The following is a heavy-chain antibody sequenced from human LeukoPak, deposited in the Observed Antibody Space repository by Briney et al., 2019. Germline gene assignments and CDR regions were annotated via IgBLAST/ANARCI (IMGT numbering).Heavy chain of an antibody. CDR2: INTNTGNP. D-gene: IGHD6-19*01. Sequence: ASVKVSCKASGYTFTSYAMNWVRQAPGQGLEWMGWINTNTGNPTYAQGFTGRFVFSLDTSVSTAYLQISSLKAEDTAVYYCARDALSVAGTFYYYYYMDVWGKGTTVTVSS. J-gene: IGHJ6*03. V-gene: IGHV7-4-1*02. CDR3: ARDALSVAGTFYYYYYMDV. CDR1: GYTFTSYA.